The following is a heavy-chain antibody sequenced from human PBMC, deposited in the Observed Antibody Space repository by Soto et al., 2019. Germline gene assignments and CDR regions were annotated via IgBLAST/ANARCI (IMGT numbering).Heavy chain of an antibody. J-gene: IGHJ4*02. V-gene: IGHV4-39*01. CDR1: GGSISSSSYY. D-gene: IGHD2-21*02. Sequence: SETLSLTCTVSGGSISSSSYYWGWIRQPPGKGLEWIGSIYYSGSTYYNPSLKSRVTISVDTSKNQFSLKLSSVTAADTAVYYCARRRLHCGGDRYAVFDYWGQGTLVTVSS. CDR2: IYYSGST. CDR3: ARRRLHCGGDRYAVFDY.